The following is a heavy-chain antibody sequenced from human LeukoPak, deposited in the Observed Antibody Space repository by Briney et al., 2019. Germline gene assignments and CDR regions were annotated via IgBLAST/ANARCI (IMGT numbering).Heavy chain of an antibody. CDR1: GGSISSNY. J-gene: IGHJ4*02. V-gene: IGHV4-59*01. CDR3: ARAGYSYGSIVFDY. Sequence: SETLSLTCTVPGGSISSNYWSWIRQPPGRGLEWIGYIYYSGSTNYNPSLKSRVTISADTSKNQFSLKVSSVTAADTGVYYCARAGYSYGSIVFDYWGQGTLVTVSS. CDR2: IYYSGST. D-gene: IGHD5-18*01.